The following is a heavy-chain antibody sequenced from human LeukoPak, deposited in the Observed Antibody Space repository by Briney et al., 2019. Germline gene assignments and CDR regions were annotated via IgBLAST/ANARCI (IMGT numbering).Heavy chain of an antibody. Sequence: GGSLRLSCAASGFTFSRYAMSWVRQAPGKGLEWVSAIGGSGASTYYADSVKGRFTFSRDNSKNTLYLQMNSLRAEDTAVYYCAKAGWNGYYFDYWGQGTLVTVSS. CDR2: IGGSGAST. CDR3: AKAGWNGYYFDY. CDR1: GFTFSRYA. V-gene: IGHV3-23*01. J-gene: IGHJ4*02. D-gene: IGHD1-1*01.